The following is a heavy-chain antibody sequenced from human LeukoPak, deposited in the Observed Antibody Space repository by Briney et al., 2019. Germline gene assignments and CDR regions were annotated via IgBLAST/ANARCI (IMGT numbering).Heavy chain of an antibody. J-gene: IGHJ5*02. Sequence: SETLSLTCTVSGGSITSTTYHWGWIRQSPGKGLEWIGSIHYSGSTYYNPSLKSRVSISLDTSKSQFSLKLNFATAADTAVYYCARGFDGDYNNWFDPWGQGTLVTVSS. CDR3: ARGFDGDYNNWFDP. CDR1: GGSITSTTYH. CDR2: IHYSGST. V-gene: IGHV4-39*07. D-gene: IGHD4-17*01.